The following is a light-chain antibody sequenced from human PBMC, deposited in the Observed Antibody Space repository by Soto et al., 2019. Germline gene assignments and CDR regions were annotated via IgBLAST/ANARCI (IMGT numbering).Light chain of an antibody. J-gene: IGKJ3*01. V-gene: IGKV1-9*01. CDR3: QQLNRYPLFT. CDR2: AQS. CDR1: QGISSY. Sequence: DIQLTQSPSFLSASVGDRVTITCRASQGISSYLAWYQQKPGEAPKLLIYAQSTLQSGVPSRFSGSGSGTEFTLTISSLQPEDFATCYCQQLNRYPLFTFGPGTQVDIK.